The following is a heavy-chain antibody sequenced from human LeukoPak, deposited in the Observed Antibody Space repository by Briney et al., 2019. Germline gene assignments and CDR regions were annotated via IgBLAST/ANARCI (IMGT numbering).Heavy chain of an antibody. CDR3: ARRSSGGSWVFDY. CDR1: GFTFSSYA. CDR2: ISGSGGST. D-gene: IGHD2-15*01. J-gene: IGHJ4*02. Sequence: PGGSLRLSCAASGFTFSSYAMTWVRQAPGKRLEWVSAISGSGGSTYYADSVKGRFTISRDNSKNTLYLQMNSLRAEDTAVYYCARRSSGGSWVFDYWGQGTLVTVSS. V-gene: IGHV3-23*01.